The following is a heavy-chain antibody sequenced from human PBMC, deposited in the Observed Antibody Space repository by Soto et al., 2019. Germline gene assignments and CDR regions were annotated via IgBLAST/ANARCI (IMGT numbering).Heavy chain of an antibody. CDR3: AKDSVAYYYDSSGSDAFDI. CDR2: ISGSGGST. V-gene: IGHV3-23*01. CDR1: GFTCSSYS. D-gene: IGHD3-22*01. Sequence: PGGSLRLSCAASGFTCSSYSMNWVRQAPGKGLEWVSAISGSGGSTYYADSVKGRFTISRDNSKNTLYLQMNSLRAEDTAVYYCAKDSVAYYYDSSGSDAFDIWGQGTMVTVSS. J-gene: IGHJ3*02.